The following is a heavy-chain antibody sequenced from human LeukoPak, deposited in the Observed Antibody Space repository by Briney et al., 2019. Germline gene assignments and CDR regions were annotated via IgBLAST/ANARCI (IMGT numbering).Heavy chain of an antibody. CDR3: ARGPYYYGSGSYLDY. V-gene: IGHV4-34*01. Sequence: PSETLSLTCAVYGGSFSGYYWSWIRQPPGKGLEWIGEINHSESTNYNPSLKSRVTISVDTSKNQFSLKLSSVTAADTAVYYCARGPYYYGSGSYLDYWGQGTLVTVSS. CDR1: GGSFSGYY. D-gene: IGHD3-10*01. J-gene: IGHJ4*02. CDR2: INHSEST.